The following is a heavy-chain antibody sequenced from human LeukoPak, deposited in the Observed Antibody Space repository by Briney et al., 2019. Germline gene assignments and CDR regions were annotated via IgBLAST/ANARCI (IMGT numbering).Heavy chain of an antibody. D-gene: IGHD2-2*01. V-gene: IGHV1-8*01. CDR3: ARAVVVPAALDP. CDR2: MNPNSGNT. CDR1: GYTFSSYD. J-gene: IGHJ5*02. Sequence: ASVKVSCKASGYTFSSYDINWVRQATGQGLEWMGWMNPNSGNTGYPQKFQGRVTMTRNTSISTAYLELSSLRSEDTAVYYCARAVVVPAALDPWGQGTLVTVSS.